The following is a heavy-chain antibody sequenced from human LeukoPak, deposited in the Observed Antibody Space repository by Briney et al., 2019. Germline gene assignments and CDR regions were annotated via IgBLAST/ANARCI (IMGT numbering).Heavy chain of an antibody. CDR2: IYYSGRT. V-gene: IGHV4-59*08. CDR1: GGSISSYY. CDR3: ARTFSTSYPDAFDI. D-gene: IGHD2-2*01. Sequence: SETLSLTCTVSGGSISSYYCSWIRQPPGKGLEWVGYIYYSGRTDYNPSLKSRVAISADTSKNRFSLMLSSVTAADTAVYFCARTFSTSYPDAFDIWGQGTMVTVSS. J-gene: IGHJ3*02.